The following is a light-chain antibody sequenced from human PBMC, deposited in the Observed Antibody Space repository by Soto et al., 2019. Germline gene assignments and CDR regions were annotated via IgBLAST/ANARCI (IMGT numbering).Light chain of an antibody. J-gene: IGKJ1*01. CDR2: DAS. CDR1: QSVSSY. CDR3: QQYGGSPRT. V-gene: IGKV3-20*01. Sequence: IVLTQSASTLSLSPGERATLSCRASQSVSSYLAWYQQKPGQAPRLLIHDASSRATGIPDRFSGSGSGTDFTLTISRLEPEDFAVYYCQQYGGSPRTFGQGTKVDIK.